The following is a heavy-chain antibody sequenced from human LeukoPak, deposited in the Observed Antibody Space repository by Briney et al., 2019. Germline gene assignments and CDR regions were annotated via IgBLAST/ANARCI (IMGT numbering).Heavy chain of an antibody. Sequence: PGGSLRLSCAASGFTFSKYGMSWVRQAPGKGLEWVSGIRGSGGSTDYADSVKGRFTISRDNAKNSLYLQMNSLRAGDTAVYYCARDELYLVRGVMLGVSYHRWFDPWGQGTLVTVSS. D-gene: IGHD3-10*01. CDR2: IRGSGGST. J-gene: IGHJ5*02. CDR3: ARDELYLVRGVMLGVSYHRWFDP. V-gene: IGHV3-23*01. CDR1: GFTFSKYG.